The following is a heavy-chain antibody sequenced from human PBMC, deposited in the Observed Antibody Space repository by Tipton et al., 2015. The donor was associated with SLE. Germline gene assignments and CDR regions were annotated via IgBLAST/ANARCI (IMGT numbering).Heavy chain of an antibody. V-gene: IGHV4-39*07. Sequence: TLSLTCTVSGGSINSSGDFWGWIRQPPGKGLEWIGSVYHTGSAYYNPSLMSRVTFSVDTSKNLFSLKLSSVTVADTAVYYCARVPLFGVLMKAYFDYWGQGTLVTVSP. CDR1: GGSINSSGDF. CDR2: VYHTGSA. J-gene: IGHJ4*02. CDR3: ARVPLFGVLMKAYFDY. D-gene: IGHD3-3*01.